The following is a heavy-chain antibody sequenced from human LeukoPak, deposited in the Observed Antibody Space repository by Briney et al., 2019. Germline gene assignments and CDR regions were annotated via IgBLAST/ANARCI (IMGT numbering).Heavy chain of an antibody. CDR2: IRDSIGSI. D-gene: IGHD3-10*02. Sequence: GGSLRLSCAASGFTFSSYEMNWVRQAPGKGLEWVSYIRDSIGSIYYADSVKGRFTISRDNARNSLYLQVDSLRAEDTAVYYCAELGITMIGGVWGKGTTVTISS. V-gene: IGHV3-48*03. CDR1: GFTFSSYE. CDR3: AELGITMIGGV. J-gene: IGHJ6*04.